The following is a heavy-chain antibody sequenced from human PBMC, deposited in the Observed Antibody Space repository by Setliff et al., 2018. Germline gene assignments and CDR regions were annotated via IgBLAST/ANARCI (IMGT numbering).Heavy chain of an antibody. CDR3: ARAPGRNIRGDY. J-gene: IGHJ4*02. CDR1: GDSISSSSYY. CDR2: INYSGIT. D-gene: IGHD3-10*01. Sequence: SETLSLTCSVSGDSISSSSYYWGWIRQPPGKGLEWIGSINYSGITYYSPSLKSRVIVSVDTSKNQFSLKLSSVTAADTAVYYCARAPGRNIRGDYWGQGALVTVSS. V-gene: IGHV4-39*02.